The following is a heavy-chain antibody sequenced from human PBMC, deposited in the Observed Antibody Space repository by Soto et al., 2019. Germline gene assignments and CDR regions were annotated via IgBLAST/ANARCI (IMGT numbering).Heavy chain of an antibody. CDR1: GFTFSSYA. D-gene: IGHD2-21*02. Sequence: QVQLVESGGGVVQPGRSLRLSCAASGFTFSSYAMHWVRQAPGKGLEWVAVISYDGSNKYYADSVKGRFTISRDNSKNTLYLQMNSLRAEDTAVYYCARDPSVVTPLRYYYYGMDVWGQGTTVTVSS. CDR2: ISYDGSNK. J-gene: IGHJ6*02. CDR3: ARDPSVVTPLRYYYYGMDV. V-gene: IGHV3-30-3*01.